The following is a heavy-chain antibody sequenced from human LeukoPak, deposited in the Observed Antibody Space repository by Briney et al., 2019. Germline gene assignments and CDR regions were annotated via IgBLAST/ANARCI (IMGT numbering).Heavy chain of an antibody. V-gene: IGHV4-39*01. Sequence: SETLSLTCSVSGGSIRSNSYYWGWIRQPPGKRLEWIGSIYNTGTTYYNPSLESRVTISIDASRSRFSLKLTSVTADATLVYHCARPYDDIFTGPLDDWGQGTLVTVSS. CDR2: IYNTGTT. CDR1: GGSIRSNSYY. J-gene: IGHJ4*02. D-gene: IGHD3-9*01. CDR3: ARPYDDIFTGPLDD.